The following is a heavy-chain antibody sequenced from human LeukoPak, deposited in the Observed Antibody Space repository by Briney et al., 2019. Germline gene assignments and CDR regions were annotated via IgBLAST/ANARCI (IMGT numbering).Heavy chain of an antibody. J-gene: IGHJ3*02. CDR2: LYHGGST. D-gene: IGHD3-9*01. CDR1: NSSISSGFH. V-gene: IGHV4-38-2*02. CDR3: ARLNPGEIRYFDWPYLGVGAFDI. Sequence: PSETLSLTCTVSNSSISSGFHWGWIRQPPGKGLEWIGSLYHGGSTYFNPSLKSRVTISVDTSKNQFSLQLNSVTAADTAVYYCARLNPGEIRYFDWPYLGVGAFDIWGQGTMVTVSS.